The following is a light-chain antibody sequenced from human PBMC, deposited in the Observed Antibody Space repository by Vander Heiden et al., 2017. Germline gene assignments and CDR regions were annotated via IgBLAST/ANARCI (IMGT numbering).Light chain of an antibody. CDR2: QDS. V-gene: IGLV3-1*01. CDR3: QAWDSNTAV. CDR1: KLGNKY. Sequence: SYELTQPPSVSVSPGQTASITCSGDKLGNKYACWYQQRPGQSPLLVIYQDSKRPSGIPERFSGSNSGNTATLTISETQAMDEANYYCQAWDSNTAVFGGGTKLSVL. J-gene: IGLJ2*01.